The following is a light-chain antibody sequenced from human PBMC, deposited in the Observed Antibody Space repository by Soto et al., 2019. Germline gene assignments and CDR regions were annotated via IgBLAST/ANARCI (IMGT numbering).Light chain of an antibody. CDR1: SSDVGGYNY. Sequence: QSVLTQPASVSGSPGQSITISCTGTSSDVGGYNYVSWYQQHPGKVPKLVIHDVSTRPSGVSNRFSGSKSDNTASLTISGLQAEDEADNYCSSYTSSSTYVFGIGTKVTVL. J-gene: IGLJ1*01. V-gene: IGLV2-14*01. CDR2: DVS. CDR3: SSYTSSSTYV.